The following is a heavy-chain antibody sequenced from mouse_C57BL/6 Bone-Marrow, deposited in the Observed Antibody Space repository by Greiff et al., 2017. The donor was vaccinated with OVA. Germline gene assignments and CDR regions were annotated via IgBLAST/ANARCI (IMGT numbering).Heavy chain of an antibody. CDR3: ARERGSNSSYWYFDV. D-gene: IGHD4-1*01. CDR2: IYPGDGDT. J-gene: IGHJ1*03. Sequence: VQLQESGPELVKPGASVKISCKASGYAFSSSWMNWVKQRPGKGLEWIGRIYPGDGDTNYNGKFKGKATLTADKSSSTAYMQLSSLTSEDSAVYFCARERGSNSSYWYFDVWGTGTTVTVSS. CDR1: GYAFSSSW. V-gene: IGHV1-82*01.